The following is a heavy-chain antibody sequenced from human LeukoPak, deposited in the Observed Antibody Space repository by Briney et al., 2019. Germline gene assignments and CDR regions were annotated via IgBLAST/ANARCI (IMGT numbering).Heavy chain of an antibody. V-gene: IGHV3-23*01. CDR3: AKDLIRFLKWFYYYYGMDV. J-gene: IGHJ6*02. Sequence: GGSLRLSCAASGFTFSSYAMSWVRQAPGKGLEWVSAISGSGGSTYYADSVKGRFTISRDNSKNTLYLQMNSLRAEDTAVYYCAKDLIRFLKWFYYYYGMDVWGQGTTVTVSS. CDR1: GFTFSSYA. CDR2: ISGSGGST. D-gene: IGHD3-3*01.